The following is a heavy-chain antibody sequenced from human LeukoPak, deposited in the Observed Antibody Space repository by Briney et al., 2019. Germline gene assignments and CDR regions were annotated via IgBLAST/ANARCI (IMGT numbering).Heavy chain of an antibody. J-gene: IGHJ5*02. CDR3: ARDLGPNWFDP. Sequence: GESLKISCKGSGYSFTSYWIGWVRQAPGQGREWMGWINPNSGGTNYAQKFQGRVTMTRDTSISTAYMELSRLRSVDTAVYYCARDLGPNWFDPWGQGTLVTVSS. CDR1: GYSFTSYW. V-gene: IGHV1-2*02. CDR2: INPNSGGT.